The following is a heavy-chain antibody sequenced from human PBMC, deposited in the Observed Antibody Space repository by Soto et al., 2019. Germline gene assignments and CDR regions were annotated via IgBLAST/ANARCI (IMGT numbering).Heavy chain of an antibody. J-gene: IGHJ4*02. CDR3: ARRSYYYDSGGYYFDY. V-gene: IGHV5-51*01. CDR2: IYPGDSDT. CDR1: GYSFTSYW. Sequence: GESLKISCKGSGYSFTSYWIGWVRQMPGKGLEWMGIIYPGDSDTRYSPSFQGQVTISADKSISTAYLQWSSLRASDTAMYYCARRSYYYDSGGYYFDYWGQGTLVTVS. D-gene: IGHD3-22*01.